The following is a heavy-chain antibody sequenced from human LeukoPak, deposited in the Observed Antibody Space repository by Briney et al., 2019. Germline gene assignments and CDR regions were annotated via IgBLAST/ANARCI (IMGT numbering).Heavy chain of an antibody. J-gene: IGHJ3*02. Sequence: GGSLRLSCAASGFTLSNYWMHWVRQDPGKGLVWVSRIKSDGSSTSYADSVKGRFTISRDNAKNTLYLQMNSLRAEDTAVYYCARDPWQFAHDAFDIWGRGTMVTVSS. V-gene: IGHV3-74*01. D-gene: IGHD3-10*01. CDR3: ARDPWQFAHDAFDI. CDR2: IKSDGSST. CDR1: GFTLSNYW.